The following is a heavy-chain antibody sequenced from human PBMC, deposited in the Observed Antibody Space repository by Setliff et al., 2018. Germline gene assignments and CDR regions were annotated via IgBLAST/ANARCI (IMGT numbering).Heavy chain of an antibody. Sequence: PSETLSLTCTVSGGSISSGSYYWSWIRQPAGKGLEWIGRIYTSGSTNYNPSLKSRVTISVDTSKNQFSLKLSSVTAADTAVYYCARDYGDYDYDYWGQGTLVTVSS. CDR2: IYTSGST. CDR3: ARDYGDYDYDY. V-gene: IGHV4-61*02. D-gene: IGHD4-17*01. CDR1: GGSISSGSYY. J-gene: IGHJ4*02.